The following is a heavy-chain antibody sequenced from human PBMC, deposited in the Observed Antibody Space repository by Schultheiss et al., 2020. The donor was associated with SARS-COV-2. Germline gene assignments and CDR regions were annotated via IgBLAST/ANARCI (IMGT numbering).Heavy chain of an antibody. CDR1: GFTFSSYS. V-gene: IGHV3-33*08. J-gene: IGHJ3*02. CDR2: IWYDGSNK. Sequence: GGSLRLSCAASGFTFSSYSMNWVRQAPGKGLEWVAVIWYDGSNKYYADSVKGRFTISRDNSKNTLYLQMNSLRAEDTAVYYCARVGVGWAYCGGDCYSAAAFAIWGQGTMVT. CDR3: ARVGVGWAYCGGDCYSAAAFAI. D-gene: IGHD2-21*02.